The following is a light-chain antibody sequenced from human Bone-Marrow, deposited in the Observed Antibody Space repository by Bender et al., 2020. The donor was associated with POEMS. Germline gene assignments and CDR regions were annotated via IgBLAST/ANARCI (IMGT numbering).Light chain of an antibody. J-gene: IGLJ2*01. CDR1: SSDVGKYNL. V-gene: IGLV2-23*02. CDR3: VAWDDTLNGWV. CDR2: DVS. Sequence: QSALTQPASVSGSPGQSITISCTGTSSDVGKYNLVSWYQQHPGKAPKLIIFDVSKRPSGVSTRFSGSQSGNTASLTISGLQAEDEADYYCVAWDDTLNGWVFGGGTKLTVL.